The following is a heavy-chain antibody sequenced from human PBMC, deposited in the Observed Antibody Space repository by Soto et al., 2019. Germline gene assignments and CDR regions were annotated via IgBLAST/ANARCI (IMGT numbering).Heavy chain of an antibody. D-gene: IGHD3-10*01. CDR3: ARVGRGPEGYRIWFGEFYYDGMDV. Sequence: QVQLQQWGAGLLKPSETLSLTCAVYGGSFSGYYWSWIRQPPGKGLEWMGEINHSGSTNYNPSLKSRVTISVDTAKNQFSLKLSSVTAADTAVYYCARVGRGPEGYRIWFGEFYYDGMDVWGQGTTVTVSS. V-gene: IGHV4-34*01. CDR2: INHSGST. J-gene: IGHJ6*02. CDR1: GGSFSGYY.